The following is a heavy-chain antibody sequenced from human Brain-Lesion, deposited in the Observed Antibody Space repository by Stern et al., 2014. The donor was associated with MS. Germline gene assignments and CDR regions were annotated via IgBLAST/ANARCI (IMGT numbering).Heavy chain of an antibody. CDR2: INPNHGRQ. J-gene: IGHJ6*02. V-gene: IGHV1-2*02. Sequence: VQLVESGAEVKKPGASVKVSCKDSGSLFTGYYIHWVRQAPGQGLEWVAWINPNHGRQKDAQKFQGRVTMRRDTSTSTAYGELSSLTSDDTAVYYCARDQRGITIFGVVTDYYYLGMDVWGQGTTVTVSS. D-gene: IGHD3-3*01. CDR1: GSLFTGYY. CDR3: ARDQRGITIFGVVTDYYYLGMDV.